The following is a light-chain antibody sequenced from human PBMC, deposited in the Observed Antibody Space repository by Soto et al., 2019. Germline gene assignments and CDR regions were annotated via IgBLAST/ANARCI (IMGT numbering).Light chain of an antibody. J-gene: IGKJ4*01. CDR1: QSISNY. CDR2: GAS. V-gene: IGKV1-39*01. CDR3: QQSYSTPRT. Sequence: DIQMTQSPSSLSASVGDRVTITCLASQSISNYLNWYQQKPGIAPKLLIYGASSLKSGVPSRVIGSGYGTDFTLTISSLQPEDFATYYCQQSYSTPRTVGGGTKVQIK.